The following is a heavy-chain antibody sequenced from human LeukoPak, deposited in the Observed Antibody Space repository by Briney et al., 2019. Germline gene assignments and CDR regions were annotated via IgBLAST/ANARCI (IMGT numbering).Heavy chain of an antibody. CDR2: IYYSGNT. CDR3: ARSAYYDFWSGSTGYFDY. J-gene: IGHJ4*02. Sequence: SETLSLTCIVSGGSISTSAYYWGWIRQPPGAGLQWIGSIYYSGNTYYNSSLKSRVTISVDTSTSQFSLRLSSVTAADTAVYYCARSAYYDFWSGSTGYFDYWGQGTLVTVSS. CDR1: GGSISTSAYY. V-gene: IGHV4-39*01. D-gene: IGHD3-3*01.